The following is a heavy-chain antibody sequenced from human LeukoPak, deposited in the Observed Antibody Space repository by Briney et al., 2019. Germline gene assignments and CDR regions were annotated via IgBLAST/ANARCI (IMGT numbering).Heavy chain of an antibody. V-gene: IGHV3-9*01. CDR2: ISWNSGRI. CDR3: AKDTSYDILTGSFDY. CDR1: GLTFDDYA. J-gene: IGHJ4*02. D-gene: IGHD3-9*01. Sequence: GGSLRLSCAASGLTFDDYAMHWVRQAPGKSLEWVSGISWNSGRIGYADSVKGRFTISRDNAKNSLYLQMNSLRAEDTAFYYCAKDTSYDILTGSFDYWGQGTLVTVSS.